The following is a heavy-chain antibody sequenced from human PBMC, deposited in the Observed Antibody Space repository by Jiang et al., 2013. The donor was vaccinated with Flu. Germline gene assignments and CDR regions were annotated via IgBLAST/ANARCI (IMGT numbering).Heavy chain of an antibody. V-gene: IGHV4-31*03. CDR3: ARAKVSTSSYYFDY. J-gene: IGHJ4*02. CDR1: GVSIGSAGSY. D-gene: IGHD2-8*01. Sequence: KPSQTLSLTCTVSGVSIGSAGSYWGWIRQHPGRAWSGLDTIYYSGNTYYDPSLKSRVAISLDTSTNQFSLQLTSVTAADTAVYYCARAKVSTSSYYFDYWGQGALVTVSS. CDR2: IYYSGNT.